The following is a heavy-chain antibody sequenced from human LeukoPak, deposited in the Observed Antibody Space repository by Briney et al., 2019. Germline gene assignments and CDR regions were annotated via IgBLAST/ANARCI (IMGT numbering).Heavy chain of an antibody. CDR3: ARGDPKGQRGHYFDY. D-gene: IGHD3-16*01. J-gene: IGHJ4*02. CDR2: ISAYNGNT. CDR1: GYTFTSYG. Sequence: ASVKVSCKASGYTFTSYGISWVRQAPGQGLEWMGWISAYNGNTNYAQKPQGRVTMTTDTSTSTAYMELRSLRSDDTAVYYCARGDPKGQRGHYFDYWGQGTLVTVSS. V-gene: IGHV1-18*01.